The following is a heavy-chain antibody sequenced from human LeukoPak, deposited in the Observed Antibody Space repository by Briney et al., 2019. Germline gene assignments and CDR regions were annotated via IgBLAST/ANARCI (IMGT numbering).Heavy chain of an antibody. J-gene: IGHJ4*02. V-gene: IGHV4-59*12. CDR2: IYYSGST. CDR1: GGSISSYY. CDR3: ARGPADYNKLKPGDRDGYNYKSKRTPFDY. D-gene: IGHD5-24*01. Sequence: PSETLSLTCTVSGGSISSYYWSWIRQPPGKGLEWIGYIYYSGSTHYNPSLKSRVTISVDTSKNQFSLKLSSVTAADTAVYYCARGPADYNKLKPGDRDGYNYKSKRTPFDYWGQGTLVTVSS.